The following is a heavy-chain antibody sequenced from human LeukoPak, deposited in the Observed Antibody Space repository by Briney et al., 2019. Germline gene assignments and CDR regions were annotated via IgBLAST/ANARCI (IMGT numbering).Heavy chain of an antibody. CDR1: GYTFTGYY. D-gene: IGHD6-13*01. V-gene: IGHV1-2*02. J-gene: IGHJ4*01. CDR2: INPNSGGT. CDR3: ARDTGGVAAAGMY. Sequence: ASVKVSCKASGYTFTGYYMHWVRQAPGQGLEWMGWINPNSGGTNYAQKFQGRVTMTRDTSISTAYMELSRLRSDDTAVYYCARDTGGVAAAGMYWGHGTLVTVSS.